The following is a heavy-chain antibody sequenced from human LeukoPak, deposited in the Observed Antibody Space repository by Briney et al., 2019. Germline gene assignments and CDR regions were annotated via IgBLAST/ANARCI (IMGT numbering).Heavy chain of an antibody. Sequence: PGESLKISCKASGYRFSSYWIAWVRQTTGKGLQWMGIIYPGDSDTRYSTSLQGQVTISGDKSNSTAYLQWNSLKASDTAMYYCARLGGYGYCSSTSCYGYWFDPWGQGTLVTVSS. CDR2: IYPGDSDT. V-gene: IGHV5-51*01. J-gene: IGHJ5*02. CDR1: GYRFSSYW. D-gene: IGHD2-2*03. CDR3: ARLGGYGYCSSTSCYGYWFDP.